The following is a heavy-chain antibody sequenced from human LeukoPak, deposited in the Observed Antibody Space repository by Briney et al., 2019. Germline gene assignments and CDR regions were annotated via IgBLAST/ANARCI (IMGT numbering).Heavy chain of an antibody. J-gene: IGHJ4*02. Sequence: SETLSLTCAVYGGSFSGYYWSWIRQPPGKGLEWIGEINHSGSTNYNPSLKSRVTISVDTSKNQFSLKLSSVTAADTAVYYCAVDYSSLDYWGQGTLVTVSS. CDR3: AVDYSSLDY. CDR1: GGSFSGYY. V-gene: IGHV4-34*01. D-gene: IGHD3-16*01. CDR2: INHSGST.